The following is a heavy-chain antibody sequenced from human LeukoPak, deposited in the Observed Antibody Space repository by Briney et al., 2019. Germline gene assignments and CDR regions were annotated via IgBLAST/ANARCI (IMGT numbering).Heavy chain of an antibody. CDR1: GDSISGSTYY. J-gene: IGHJ5*02. CDR3: ARYYDILTGYLGHWFDP. D-gene: IGHD3-9*01. V-gene: IGHV4-39*01. CDR2: IYYVGST. Sequence: SETLSLTCTVSGDSISGSTYYWGWIRQPPGKGLEWIGHIYYVGSTYYNPSLKSRVSISVDTSKNQFSLKLSSVTAADTAVYYCARYYDILTGYLGHWFDPWGQGTLVTVSS.